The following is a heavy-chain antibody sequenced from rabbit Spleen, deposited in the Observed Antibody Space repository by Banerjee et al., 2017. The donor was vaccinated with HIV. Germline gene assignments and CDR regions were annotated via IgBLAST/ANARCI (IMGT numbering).Heavy chain of an antibody. D-gene: IGHD8-1*01. Sequence: QSLEESGGGPVQPGGSLKLSCTASGFTLTSYYMNWVRQAPGKGLEWIGYIDPVFGITYYANWVNGRFSISRENAQNTVFLQMTSLTAADTATYFCARDGAGGSYFALWGPGTLVTVS. CDR1: GFTLTSYY. CDR3: ARDGAGGSYFAL. V-gene: IGHV1S7*01. CDR2: IDPVFGIT. J-gene: IGHJ4*01.